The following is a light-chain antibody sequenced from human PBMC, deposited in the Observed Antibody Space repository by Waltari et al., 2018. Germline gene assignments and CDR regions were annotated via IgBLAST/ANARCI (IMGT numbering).Light chain of an antibody. CDR3: QKYVNLPAT. Sequence: EIALTQSPSTLYWSPGERATLSCRASQSVGRFLAWYQQKPGQSPRLLIYHASIRATGIPDRFSGSGSGTDFSLTISGLEPEDFAVYYCQKYVNLPATFGQGTKVEIK. CDR2: HAS. J-gene: IGKJ1*01. V-gene: IGKV3-20*01. CDR1: QSVGRF.